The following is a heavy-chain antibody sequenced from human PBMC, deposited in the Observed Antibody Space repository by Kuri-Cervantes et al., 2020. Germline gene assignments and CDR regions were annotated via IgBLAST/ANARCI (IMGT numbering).Heavy chain of an antibody. J-gene: IGHJ4*02. Sequence: SETLSLTCTVSGGSIGSYCWSWIRQPPGKGLEWIANIYDSGSTNYNPSLEGRATITLDTSKNQFSLKVRSVTAADTAVYYCARGDDYVWGTCLFDYWGQGTLVTVSS. CDR2: IYDSGST. V-gene: IGHV4-59*01. CDR1: GGSIGSYC. D-gene: IGHD3-16*01. CDR3: ARGDDYVWGTCLFDY.